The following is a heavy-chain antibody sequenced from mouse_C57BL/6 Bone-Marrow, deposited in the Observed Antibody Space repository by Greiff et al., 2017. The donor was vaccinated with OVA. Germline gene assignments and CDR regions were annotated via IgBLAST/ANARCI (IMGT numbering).Heavy chain of an antibody. J-gene: IGHJ2*01. CDR3: AREVWITTVVATGYYFDY. CDR1: GFSLTSYG. Sequence: VQLVESGPGLVQPSQSLSITCTVSGFSLTSYGVHWVRQSPGKGLEWLGVIWSGGSTDYNAAFISRLSISKDNSKSQVFFKMNSLQADDTAIYYCAREVWITTVVATGYYFDYWGQGTTLTVSS. V-gene: IGHV2-2*01. D-gene: IGHD1-1*01. CDR2: IWSGGST.